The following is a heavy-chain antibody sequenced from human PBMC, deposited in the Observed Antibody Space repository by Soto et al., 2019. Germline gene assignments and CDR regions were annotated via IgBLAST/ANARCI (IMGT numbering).Heavy chain of an antibody. V-gene: IGHV3-9*01. J-gene: IGHJ4*02. CDR2: ISWNSGSI. D-gene: IGHD3-3*01. CDR1: GFTFDDYA. Sequence: EVQLVESGGGLVQPGRSLRLSCAASGFTFDDYAMHWVRQAPGKGLEWVSGISWNSGSIGYADSVKGRFTISRDNAKNTLYLQMNSLRAEDTAVYYCAKDRGYDFWSGYYHFDYWGQGTLVTVSS. CDR3: AKDRGYDFWSGYYHFDY.